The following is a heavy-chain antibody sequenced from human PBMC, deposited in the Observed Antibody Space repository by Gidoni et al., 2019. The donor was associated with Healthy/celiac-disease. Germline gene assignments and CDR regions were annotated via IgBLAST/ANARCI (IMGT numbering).Heavy chain of an antibody. J-gene: IGHJ3*02. V-gene: IGHV3-30-3*01. CDR3: ARVYYDFWSGYFISPLLGAFDI. Sequence: QVQLVESGGGVVQPGRSLRLSCAASGFTFSSYATHWVRQAPGKGLEWVAVISYDGSNKYYADSVKGRFTISRDNSKNTLYLQMNSLRAEDTAVYYCARVYYDFWSGYFISPLLGAFDIWGQGTMVTVSS. CDR1: GFTFSSYA. CDR2: ISYDGSNK. D-gene: IGHD3-3*01.